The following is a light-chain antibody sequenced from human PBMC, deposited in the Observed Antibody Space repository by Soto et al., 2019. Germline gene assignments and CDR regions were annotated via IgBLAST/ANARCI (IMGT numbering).Light chain of an antibody. J-gene: IGKJ1*01. Sequence: EIVLPESRGTLSLSPGARAPLSGRASQSVSSNLAWYQQKPGQAPRLLIYGASIRATGIPARFSGSGSGTEFTLTIRTLQSEDLAIYYCQHYNNWPPWTVGKGIKVDIK. V-gene: IGKV3-15*01. CDR2: GAS. CDR1: QSVSSN. CDR3: QHYNNWPPWT.